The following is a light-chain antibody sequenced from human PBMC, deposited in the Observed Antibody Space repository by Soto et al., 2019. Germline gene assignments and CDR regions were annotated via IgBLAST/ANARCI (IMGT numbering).Light chain of an antibody. V-gene: IGKV3-15*01. CDR2: GGF. J-gene: IGKJ3*01. CDR1: QTFRNK. CDR3: QQHNAWPLT. Sequence: IVLTQSPGTLSVSPGERVILSCRASQTFRNKLAWYQQKPGQAPRLLIYGGFTRATGIPARFSGSGSGTEFTLTINSLQSEDFALYYCQQHNAWPLTFGPGTKLDLK.